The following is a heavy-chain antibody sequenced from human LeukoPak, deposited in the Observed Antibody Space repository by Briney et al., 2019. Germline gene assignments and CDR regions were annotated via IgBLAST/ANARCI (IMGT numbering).Heavy chain of an antibody. D-gene: IGHD1-26*01. CDR3: ARSASGSYWNFQY. CDR1: GYTFTGYY. CDR2: INPQSGGT. V-gene: IGHV1-2*02. J-gene: IGHJ1*01. Sequence: ASVKVSCKASGYTFTGYYMHWVRQAPGQGLEYVGWINPQSGGTNNAQKFQGRVTMTSGTSISTAYLDLSRLTDDDTAVYYCARSASGSYWNFQYWGQGTLVTVSS.